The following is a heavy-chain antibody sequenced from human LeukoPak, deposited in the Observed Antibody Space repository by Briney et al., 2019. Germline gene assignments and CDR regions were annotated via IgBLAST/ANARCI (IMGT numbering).Heavy chain of an antibody. D-gene: IGHD1-26*01. V-gene: IGHV5-51*01. CDR1: GYSFTDYW. CDR2: IYPGDSDT. J-gene: IGHJ4*02. CDR3: AIRYSGSYNDY. Sequence: GESLKISCKGSGYSFTDYWIGWVRQMPGKGLEWMGIIYPGDSDTKYSPPFQGQVTMSADKSSSTAYLEWSSLKASDTAMYYCAIRYSGSYNDYWGQGTLVTVSS.